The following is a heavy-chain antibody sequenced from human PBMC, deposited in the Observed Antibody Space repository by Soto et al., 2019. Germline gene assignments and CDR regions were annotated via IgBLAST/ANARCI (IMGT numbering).Heavy chain of an antibody. D-gene: IGHD6-6*01. J-gene: IGHJ4*02. CDR1: GGSISSYY. CDR2: ISYSGSA. V-gene: IGHV4-59*01. Sequence: PSETLSLTCTISGGSISSYYWSWIRQPPGKGLEWIGYISYSGSANYNPSLMSRVTMSVDTSKNQFSLRLSSVTAADTAVYYCARERPEHYFDSWGRGTLVTVSS. CDR3: ARERPEHYFDS.